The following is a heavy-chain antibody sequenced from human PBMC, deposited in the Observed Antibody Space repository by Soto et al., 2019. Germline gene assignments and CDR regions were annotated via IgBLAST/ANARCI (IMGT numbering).Heavy chain of an antibody. CDR1: GGSFSGYY. CDR2: ISHSGST. D-gene: IGHD3-3*01. CDR3: ARVNYDFWSGTFESGMDV. V-gene: IGHV4-34*01. Sequence: LSLTCAVYGGSFSGYYWSWIRQPPGKGLEWIGEISHSGSTNYNPSLKSRVTISVDTSKNQFSLKLSSVTAADTAVYYCARVNYDFWSGTFESGMDVWGQGTTVTVSS. J-gene: IGHJ6*02.